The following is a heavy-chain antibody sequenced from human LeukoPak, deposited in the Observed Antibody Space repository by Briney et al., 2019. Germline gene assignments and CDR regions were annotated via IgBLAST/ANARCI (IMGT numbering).Heavy chain of an antibody. D-gene: IGHD2-2*01. J-gene: IGHJ6*02. CDR3: ARVNIVVVPAANLRYYYYYYGMDV. V-gene: IGHV1-8*01. Sequence: ASVKVSCKASGYTFTSYDINWVRQATGQGLEWMGWMNPNSGNTGYAQTFQGRVTMTRNTSISTAYMELSSLRSEDTAVYYCARVNIVVVPAANLRYYYYYYGMDVWGQGTTVTVSS. CDR2: MNPNSGNT. CDR1: GYTFTSYD.